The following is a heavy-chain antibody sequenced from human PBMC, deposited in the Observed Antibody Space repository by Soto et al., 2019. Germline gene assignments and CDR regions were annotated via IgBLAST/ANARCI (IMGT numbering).Heavy chain of an antibody. CDR1: GDPMTISYFL. CDR3: ARPLYAHWAFAI. CDR2: IYKCGLA. D-gene: IGHD2-2*01. J-gene: IGHJ3*02. Sequence: XATLSLTCIVSGDPMTISYFLWAWVRQPPGKGLEWIGGIYKCGLASYNPSLRGRATMSVDTSRNQFFLNVTSVTAADTAIYYPARPLYAHWAFAICGQRKLVTVSS. V-gene: IGHV4-39*01.